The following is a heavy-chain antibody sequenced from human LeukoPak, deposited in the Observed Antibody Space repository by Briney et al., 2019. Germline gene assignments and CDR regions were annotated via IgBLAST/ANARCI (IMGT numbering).Heavy chain of an antibody. V-gene: IGHV3-7*04. Sequence: TWGSLSLSCAASGITFSRSWMSWVRQAPGKGLEWVAFIKEDGSEKYYVDSVKGRFTISRDNAENSLYLQMNSLRAEDTAVYYCARDRGGRTGLDDWGGAPQIVVSS. CDR3: ARDRGGRTGLDD. J-gene: IGHJ4*02. CDR2: IKEDGSEK. CDR1: GITFSRSW. D-gene: IGHD2-15*01.